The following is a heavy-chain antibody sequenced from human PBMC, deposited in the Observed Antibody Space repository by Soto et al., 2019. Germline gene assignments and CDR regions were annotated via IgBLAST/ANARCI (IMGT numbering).Heavy chain of an antibody. CDR3: AHREQQLVGDYFDY. CDR2: IYWNDDK. J-gene: IGHJ4*02. D-gene: IGHD6-13*01. CDR1: GFSLSTSGVG. V-gene: IGHV2-5*01. Sequence: QITLKESGPTLVKPTQTLTLTCTFSGFSLSTSGVGVGWIRQPPGKALEWLALIYWNDDKRYSPSMKSRSTITKDTSKDQVVRTMTNMDTVDTATYYCAHREQQLVGDYFDYWGQGTLDTVSS.